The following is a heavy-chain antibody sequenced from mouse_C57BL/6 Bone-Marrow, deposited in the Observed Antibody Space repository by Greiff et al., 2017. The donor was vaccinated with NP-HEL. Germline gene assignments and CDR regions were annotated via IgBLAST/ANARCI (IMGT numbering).Heavy chain of an antibody. CDR1: GFTFSDYY. Sequence: EVQLVESEGGLVQPGSSMKLSCTASGFTFSDYYMAWVRQVPEKGLEWVANINYDGSSTYYLDSLKSRFIISRDNAKNILYLQMSSLKSEDTATYYCARNYYGSRGYYWYFDVWGTGTTVTVSS. J-gene: IGHJ1*03. CDR2: INYDGSST. D-gene: IGHD1-1*01. V-gene: IGHV5-16*01. CDR3: ARNYYGSRGYYWYFDV.